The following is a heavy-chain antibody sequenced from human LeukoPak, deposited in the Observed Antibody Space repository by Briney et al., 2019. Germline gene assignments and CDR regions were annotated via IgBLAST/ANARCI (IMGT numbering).Heavy chain of an antibody. V-gene: IGHV3-23*01. J-gene: IGHJ5*02. Sequence: GGSLRLSCAASGINFSSYAMSWVRQAPGKGLEWVSAISGSGGSTYYADSVKGRFTISRDNSKNTLYLQMNSLRAEDTAVYYCAKDARTDYCSGGSCYRIDWFDPWGQGTLVTVS. CDR2: ISGSGGST. CDR1: GINFSSYA. D-gene: IGHD2-15*01. CDR3: AKDARTDYCSGGSCYRIDWFDP.